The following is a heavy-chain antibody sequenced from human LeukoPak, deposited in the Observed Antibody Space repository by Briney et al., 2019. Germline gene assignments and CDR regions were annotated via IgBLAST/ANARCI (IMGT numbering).Heavy chain of an antibody. J-gene: IGHJ4*02. Sequence: GGSLRLSCAASGFTFSSYAMTWVRQAPGKGLEWVSGISWNSGSIGYADSVKGRFTISRDNAKNSLYLQMNGLRAEDMALYYCAKGSYPGIAVAGTDYWGQGTLVTVSS. CDR1: GFTFSSYA. D-gene: IGHD6-19*01. CDR2: ISWNSGSI. CDR3: AKGSYPGIAVAGTDY. V-gene: IGHV3-9*03.